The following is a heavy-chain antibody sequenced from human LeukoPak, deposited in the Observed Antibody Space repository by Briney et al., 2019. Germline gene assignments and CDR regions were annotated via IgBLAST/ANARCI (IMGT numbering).Heavy chain of an antibody. CDR1: GGSISSGSYY. D-gene: IGHD1-26*01. V-gene: IGHV4-61*02. CDR3: ARTIVGATDY. Sequence: KPSETLSLTCTVSGGSISSGSYYWSWIRQPAGKGLEWIGRIYTSGSTNYNPSLKSRVTISVDTSKNQFSLKLSSVTAADTAVYYCARTIVGATDYWGPGTLVTVSS. CDR2: IYTSGST. J-gene: IGHJ4*02.